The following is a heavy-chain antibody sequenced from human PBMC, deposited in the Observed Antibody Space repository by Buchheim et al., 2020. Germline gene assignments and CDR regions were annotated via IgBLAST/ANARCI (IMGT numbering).Heavy chain of an antibody. CDR3: ARLHNRRSKWGLGFDY. V-gene: IGHV3-48*01. CDR1: GFTFSSYS. J-gene: IGHJ4*02. CDR2: ISSSSSTI. D-gene: IGHD1-26*01. Sequence: EVQLVESGGGLVQPGGSLRLSCAASGFTFSSYSMNWVRQAPGKGLEWVSYISSSSSTIYYADSVKGRFTISRDNAKNSLYLQMNSLKAEDTAVYYCARLHNRRSKWGLGFDYWGQGTL.